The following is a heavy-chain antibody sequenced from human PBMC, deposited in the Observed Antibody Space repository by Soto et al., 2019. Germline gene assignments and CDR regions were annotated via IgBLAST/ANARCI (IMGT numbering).Heavy chain of an antibody. Sequence: QMQLQESGPGLVKPSETLSLTCTVSGGSISSSSYYWGWIRQPPGKGLEWIGSIYYSGSTYYNPSLTSRVNISVDTSKNQFSLKLSSVTAADTSVYYCARDTVTTSGDGGNWFDPWGQGTLVTVSS. V-gene: IGHV4-39*01. CDR2: IYYSGST. CDR1: GGSISSSSYY. CDR3: ARDTVTTSGDGGNWFDP. D-gene: IGHD4-17*01. J-gene: IGHJ5*02.